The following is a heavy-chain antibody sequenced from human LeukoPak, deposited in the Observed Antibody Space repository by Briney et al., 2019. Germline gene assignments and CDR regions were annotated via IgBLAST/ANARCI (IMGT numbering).Heavy chain of an antibody. CDR3: ARVAEIQLWLRSAFDC. D-gene: IGHD5-18*01. CDR2: ISSSSSYI. Sequence: GGSLRLSCAASGFTFSSYSMNWVRQAPGKGLEWVSSISSSSSYIYYADSVKGRFTISRDNAKNSLYLQMNSLRDEDTAVYYCARVAEIQLWLRSAFDCWGQGTLVTVSS. J-gene: IGHJ4*02. V-gene: IGHV3-21*01. CDR1: GFTFSSYS.